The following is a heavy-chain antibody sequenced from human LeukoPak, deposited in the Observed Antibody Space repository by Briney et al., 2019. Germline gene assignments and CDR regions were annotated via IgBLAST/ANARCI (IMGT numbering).Heavy chain of an antibody. CDR3: ASYYYDSSGYYYFDY. D-gene: IGHD3-22*01. J-gene: IGHJ4*02. V-gene: IGHV1-46*01. CDR2: INPSGGST. CDR1: GYTFTSYY. Sequence: ASVKVSCKASGYTFTSYYMHWVRQAPGQGLEWMGIINPSGGSTSYAQKFQGRVTMTRDTSTSTAYMELRSLRSDDTAVYYCASYYYDSSGYYYFDYWGQGTLVTVSS.